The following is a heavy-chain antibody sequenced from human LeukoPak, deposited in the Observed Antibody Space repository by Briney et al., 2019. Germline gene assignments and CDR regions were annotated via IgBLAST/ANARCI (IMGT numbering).Heavy chain of an antibody. CDR2: ISYDGSNK. CDR1: GFTFSSYA. V-gene: IGHV3-30*04. J-gene: IGHJ6*03. Sequence: GGSLRLSCAASGFTFSSYAMHWVRQAPGKGLEWVAVISYDGSNKYYADSVKGRFTISRDNAKNTLYLQMNSLRAEDTAVYYCARDDMTYYYGSGSSHYYYYYMDVWGKGTTVTISS. CDR3: ARDDMTYYYGSGSSHYYYYYMDV. D-gene: IGHD3-10*01.